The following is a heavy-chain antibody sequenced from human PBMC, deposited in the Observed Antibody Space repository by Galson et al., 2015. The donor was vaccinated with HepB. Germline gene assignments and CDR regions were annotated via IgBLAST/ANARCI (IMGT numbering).Heavy chain of an antibody. CDR1: GFIFSDSC. Sequence: LSCAASGFIFSDSCMSWIRQAPGKGMEWISYICFSYNILYYADSVKGRFTISRDNVKNSLYLQMNILRAEDTSLYYCARTSLGWFDPWGQGTLVTVSS. CDR2: ICFSYNIL. V-gene: IGHV3-11*01. J-gene: IGHJ5*02. CDR3: ARTSLGWFDP.